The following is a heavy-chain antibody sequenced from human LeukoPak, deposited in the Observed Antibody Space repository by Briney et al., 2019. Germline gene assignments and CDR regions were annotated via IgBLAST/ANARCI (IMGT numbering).Heavy chain of an antibody. D-gene: IGHD6-13*01. CDR1: GGSVSSGSYY. V-gene: IGHV4-61*01. CDR2: IYYSGST. CDR3: ARDGAAAGTYYYYGMDV. J-gene: IGHJ6*04. Sequence: SETLSLTCTVSGGSVSSGSYYWSWIRQPPGKGLEWIGYIYYSGSTNYNPSLESRVTISVDTSKNQFSLKLSSVTVADTAVYYCARDGAAAGTYYYYGMDVWGKGTTVTVSS.